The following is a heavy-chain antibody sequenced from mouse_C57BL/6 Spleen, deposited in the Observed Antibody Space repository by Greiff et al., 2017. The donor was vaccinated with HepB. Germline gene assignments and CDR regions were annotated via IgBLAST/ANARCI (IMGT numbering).Heavy chain of an antibody. CDR3: ARWSSTGTLSYYAMDY. Sequence: VQLQESGAELVKPGASVKISCKASGYAFSSYWMNWVKQRPGKGLEWIGQIYPGDGDTNYNGKFKGKATLTADKSSSTAYMQLSSLTSEDSAVYFCARWSSTGTLSYYAMDYWGQGTSVTVSS. J-gene: IGHJ4*01. CDR1: GYAFSSYW. CDR2: IYPGDGDT. V-gene: IGHV1-80*01. D-gene: IGHD2-1*01.